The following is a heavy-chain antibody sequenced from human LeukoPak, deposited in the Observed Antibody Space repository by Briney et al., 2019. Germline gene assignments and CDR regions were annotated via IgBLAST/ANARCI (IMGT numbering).Heavy chain of an antibody. J-gene: IGHJ4*02. D-gene: IGHD3-22*01. CDR3: ARVSLDSYDSSGYYLGD. CDR1: GFTVSSNY. V-gene: IGHV3-66*01. CDR2: LYSGGNT. Sequence: PGGSLRLSCAASGFTVSSNYMGWVRQAPGKGLEWVSVLYSGGNTYYADSVKGRFTISRDNSKNTLYLQMNSLRAEDTAVYYCARVSLDSYDSSGYYLGDWGQGTLVTVSS.